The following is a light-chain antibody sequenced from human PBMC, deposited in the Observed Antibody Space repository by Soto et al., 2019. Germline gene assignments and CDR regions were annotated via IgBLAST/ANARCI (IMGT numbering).Light chain of an antibody. CDR3: QQYNNLPYT. Sequence: DIQMTQSASSLSASVGDRVTITCQASQVISNYLNWYQQKPGKAPKLLIYEISTLEIGVPSRFRGSGSGTEFTFTITGLQPEYIATYYCQQYNNLPYTFGQGTKMEI. J-gene: IGKJ2*01. CDR2: EIS. V-gene: IGKV1-33*01. CDR1: QVISNY.